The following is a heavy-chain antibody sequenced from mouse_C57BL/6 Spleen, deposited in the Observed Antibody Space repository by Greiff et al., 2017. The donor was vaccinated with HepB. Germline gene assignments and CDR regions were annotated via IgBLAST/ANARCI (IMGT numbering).Heavy chain of an antibody. J-gene: IGHJ4*01. D-gene: IGHD2-10*01. Sequence: QVQLQQPGAELVKPGASVKMSCKASGYTFTRYWITWVKQRPGQGLEWIGDIYPGSGSTNYNEKFKSKATLTVDTSSSTAYMQLSSLTSEDSAVYYCARLGLQYYYAMDYWGQGTSVTVSS. V-gene: IGHV1-55*01. CDR1: GYTFTRYW. CDR3: ARLGLQYYYAMDY. CDR2: IYPGSGST.